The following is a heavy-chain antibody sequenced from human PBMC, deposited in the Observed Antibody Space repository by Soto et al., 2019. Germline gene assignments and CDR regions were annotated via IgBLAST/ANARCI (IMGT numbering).Heavy chain of an antibody. V-gene: IGHV4-30-4*01. Sequence: SETLSLTCTVSGGSISSGDYYWSWIRQPPGKGLEWIGYIYYSGSTYYNPSLKSRVTISVDTSKNQFSLKLSSVTAADTAVYYCASEVVPAAYWGYGMDVWGQGTTVTVSS. J-gene: IGHJ6*02. CDR3: ASEVVPAAYWGYGMDV. CDR1: GGSISSGDYY. CDR2: IYYSGST. D-gene: IGHD2-2*01.